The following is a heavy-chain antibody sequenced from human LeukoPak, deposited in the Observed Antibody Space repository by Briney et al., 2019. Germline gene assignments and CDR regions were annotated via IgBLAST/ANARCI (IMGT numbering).Heavy chain of an antibody. J-gene: IGHJ4*02. CDR3: AKAPLGSLGPGFDY. CDR2: IRYDGSNK. V-gene: IGHV3-30*02. Sequence: GGSLRLSCAASGFTFSSYGMHWVHQAPGKGLEWVAFIRYDGSNKYYADSVKGRFTISRDNSKNTLYLQMNSLRAEDTAVYYCAKAPLGSLGPGFDYWGQGSLVTVSS. D-gene: IGHD3-10*01. CDR1: GFTFSSYG.